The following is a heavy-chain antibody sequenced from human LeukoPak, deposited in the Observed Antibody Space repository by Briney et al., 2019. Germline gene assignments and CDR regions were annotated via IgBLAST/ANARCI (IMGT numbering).Heavy chain of an antibody. J-gene: IGHJ6*02. V-gene: IGHV3-21*01. CDR3: ARLRYYGMDV. CDR2: ISSSSSYI. CDR1: XFTXSXXX. Sequence: ASXFTXSXXXXXXVXXXPGXXXEWVSSISSSSSYIYYADSVKGRFTISRDNAKNSLYLQMNSLRAEDTAAYYCARLRYYGMDVWGQGTTVTVSS.